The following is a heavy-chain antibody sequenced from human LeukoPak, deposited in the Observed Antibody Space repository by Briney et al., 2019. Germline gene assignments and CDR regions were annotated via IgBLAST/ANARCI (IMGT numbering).Heavy chain of an antibody. J-gene: IGHJ4*02. CDR3: ARIGYYYDSSGYSY. CDR1: GFTFSSYG. CDR2: IRYDGSNK. V-gene: IGHV3-30*02. D-gene: IGHD3-22*01. Sequence: GGSLRLSCAASGFTFSSYGMHWVRQAPGKGLEWVAFIRYDGSNKYYADSVKGRFTISRDNAKNSLYLQMNSLRAEDTAVYYCARIGYYYDSSGYSYWGQGTLVTVSS.